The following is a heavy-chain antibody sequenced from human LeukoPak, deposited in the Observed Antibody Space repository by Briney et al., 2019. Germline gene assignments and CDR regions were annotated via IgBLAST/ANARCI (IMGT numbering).Heavy chain of an antibody. CDR2: INHSGST. J-gene: IGHJ6*02. Sequence: SETLSLTCAVYGGSFSGYYWSWIRQPPGKGLEWIGEINHSGSTNYNPSLKSRVTISVDTSKNRFSLKLSSVTAADTAVYYCARDRFVVVVVAAIYGMDVWGQGTTVTVSS. CDR3: ARDRFVVVVVAAIYGMDV. CDR1: GGSFSGYY. D-gene: IGHD2-15*01. V-gene: IGHV4-34*01.